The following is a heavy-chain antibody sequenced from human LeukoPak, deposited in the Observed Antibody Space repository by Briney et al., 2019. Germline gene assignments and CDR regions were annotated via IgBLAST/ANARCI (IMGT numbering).Heavy chain of an antibody. V-gene: IGHV3-23*01. J-gene: IGHJ6*03. CDR2: ISGSGGGT. Sequence: GGSLRLSCEASGLTFNKYGVSWVRQAPGKGLEWVSNISGSGGGTHYASSVKDRAAISRDNSKNTVYLQINGLRAEDTVVYFCVKWDENYYSMDVWGRGTTVTVSS. CDR1: GLTFNKYG. CDR3: VKWDENYYSMDV. D-gene: IGHD1-26*01.